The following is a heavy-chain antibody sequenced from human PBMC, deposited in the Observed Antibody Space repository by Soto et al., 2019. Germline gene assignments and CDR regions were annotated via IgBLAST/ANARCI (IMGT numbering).Heavy chain of an antibody. V-gene: IGHV3-30-3*01. CDR2: ISYDGSNK. CDR1: GFTFSSYA. CDR3: ARDRGVITYYYGMDV. D-gene: IGHD3-3*01. Sequence: QVQLVESGGGVVQPGRSLRLSCAASGFTFSSYAMHWVRQAPGKGLEWVAVISYDGSNKYYADSVKGRFTISRDNSNNTLYLQMNSLRAEDTAVYYCARDRGVITYYYGMDVWGQGTTVTVSS. J-gene: IGHJ6*02.